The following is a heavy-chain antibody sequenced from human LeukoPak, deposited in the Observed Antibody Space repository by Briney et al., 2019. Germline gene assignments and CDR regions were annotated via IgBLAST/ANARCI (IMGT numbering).Heavy chain of an antibody. CDR3: ARDLRGVIPFSFAY. J-gene: IGHJ4*02. Sequence: GGSLRLSCAASGFTFNTYTVTWVRQAPGKGLEWVAAISFGGGSTYYADSVKGRFTISRDNAKNSLYLQMNSLRAEDTAVYYCARDLRGVIPFSFAYWGQGTLVTVSS. D-gene: IGHD3-10*01. CDR2: ISFGGGST. V-gene: IGHV3-21*01. CDR1: GFTFNTYT.